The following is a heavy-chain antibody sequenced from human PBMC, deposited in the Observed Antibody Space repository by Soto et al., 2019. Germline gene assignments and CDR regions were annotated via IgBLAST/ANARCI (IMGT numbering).Heavy chain of an antibody. CDR1: GGSISSYY. Sequence: SETLSLTCTVSGGSISSYYWSWIRQPPGKGLEWIGYIYYSGSTNYNPSLKSRVTISVDTSKNQFSLKLSSVTAADTAVYYCARQNSGYDYLGYYYYMDVWGKGTTVTVSS. CDR2: IYYSGST. CDR3: ARQNSGYDYLGYYYYMDV. D-gene: IGHD5-12*01. V-gene: IGHV4-59*08. J-gene: IGHJ6*03.